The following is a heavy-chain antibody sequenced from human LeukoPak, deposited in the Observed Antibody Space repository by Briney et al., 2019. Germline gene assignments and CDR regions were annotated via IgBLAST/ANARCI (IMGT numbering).Heavy chain of an antibody. Sequence: TGGSVRLSCGACGFTLSRYSMNWVRHAPGKGLEWVSSITSSSSYIYYADSVKGRFTISRDNAKNSLYLEMNSLRAEDTAVYYCARGAKDSWMDYWGQGTLVTVSS. CDR3: ARGAKDSWMDY. V-gene: IGHV3-21*01. CDR2: ITSSSSYI. D-gene: IGHD6-13*01. J-gene: IGHJ4*02. CDR1: GFTLSRYS.